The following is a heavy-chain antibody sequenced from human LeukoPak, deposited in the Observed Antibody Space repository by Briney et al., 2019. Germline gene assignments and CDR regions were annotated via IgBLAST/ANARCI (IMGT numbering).Heavy chain of an antibody. V-gene: IGHV3-23*01. J-gene: IGHJ4*02. CDR2: IPGIGGST. CDR1: GFTFNGYA. Sequence: PGGSLRLSCAASGFTFNGYAMSWVRQAPGKGPEWVSTIPGIGGSTYYADSVKGRFTISRDNSKDTLYLQMNSLRGEDTALYYCAKGGRFTSGWRGAFDYWGQGTLVTVSS. D-gene: IGHD6-19*01. CDR3: AKGGRFTSGWRGAFDY.